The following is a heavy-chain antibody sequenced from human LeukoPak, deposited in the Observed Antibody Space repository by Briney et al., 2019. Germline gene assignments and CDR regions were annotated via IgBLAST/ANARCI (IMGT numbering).Heavy chain of an antibody. D-gene: IGHD5-24*01. CDR3: ARVSDGDTPRGLSTGYYYYGMDV. J-gene: IGHJ6*02. CDR2: IIPIFGTA. Sequence: ASVKVSCKASGGTFSSYAISWVRQAPGQGLEWMGGIIPIFGTANYAQKFQGRVTITTDESTSTAYMELSSLRSEDTAVYYCARVSDGDTPRGLSTGYYYYGMDVWGQGTTVTVSS. V-gene: IGHV1-69*05. CDR1: GGTFSSYA.